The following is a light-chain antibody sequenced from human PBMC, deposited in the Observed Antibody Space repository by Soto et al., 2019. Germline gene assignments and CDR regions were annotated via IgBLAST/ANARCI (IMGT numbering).Light chain of an antibody. CDR3: QQYGRPLT. V-gene: IGKV3-20*01. CDR1: QSVGTSY. CDR2: GVS. J-gene: IGKJ4*01. Sequence: EILLAQSPGTLSLSPGERATLSCRASQSVGTSYLAWYQQKPGQAPRLLMYGVSSRATGIPDRFSGSGSGTDFPLTISRLEPEDFAVYYCQQYGRPLTFGGGTKLEIK.